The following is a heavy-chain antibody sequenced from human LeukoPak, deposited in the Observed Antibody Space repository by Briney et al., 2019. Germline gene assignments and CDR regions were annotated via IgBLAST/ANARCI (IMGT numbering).Heavy chain of an antibody. Sequence: GRSLRLSCAASGFTFSSYAMSWVRQAPGKGLEWVSAISGSGGSTYYADSVKGRFTISRDNSKSTLYLQMNSLRAEDTAVYYCAKDQGYCSGGSCYSSYDYWGQGTLVTVSS. CDR3: AKDQGYCSGGSCYSSYDY. CDR2: ISGSGGST. D-gene: IGHD2-15*01. J-gene: IGHJ4*02. V-gene: IGHV3-23*01. CDR1: GFTFSSYA.